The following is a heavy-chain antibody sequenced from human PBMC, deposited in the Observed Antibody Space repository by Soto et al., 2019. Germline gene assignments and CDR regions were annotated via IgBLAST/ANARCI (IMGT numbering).Heavy chain of an antibody. Sequence: PSETLSLTCTVSGGSISGHYWSWIRQSPAKGLEWIGYIYSCGSTRYNPSLKSRVTMSVDTSKNQFSLRLSSVTAADTAVYYCARSKFTVNEYDYWGQGTLVTVSS. J-gene: IGHJ4*02. CDR2: IYSCGST. V-gene: IGHV4-59*11. CDR1: GGSISGHY. CDR3: ARSKFTVNEYDY. D-gene: IGHD4-17*01.